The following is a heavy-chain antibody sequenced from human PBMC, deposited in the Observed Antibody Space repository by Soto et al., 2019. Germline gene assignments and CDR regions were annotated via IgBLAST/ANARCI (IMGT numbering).Heavy chain of an antibody. CDR2: IYYSGST. Sequence: SETLSLTCTVSGGSISSYYWSWIRQPPGKGLEWIGYIYYSGSTNYNPSLKSRVTISVDTSKNQFSLKLSSVTAADTAVYYCAGARCYFCSGYFILRYYYGMDFSGQGIMVTVSS. J-gene: IGHJ6*02. V-gene: IGHV4-59*01. CDR3: AGARCYFCSGYFILRYYYGMDF. D-gene: IGHD3-3*01. CDR1: GGSISSYY.